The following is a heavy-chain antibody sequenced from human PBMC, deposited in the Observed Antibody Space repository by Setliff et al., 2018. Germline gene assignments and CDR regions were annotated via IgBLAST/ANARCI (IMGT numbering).Heavy chain of an antibody. D-gene: IGHD1-1*01. CDR3: ARDREGDGNYYMDV. J-gene: IGHJ6*03. Sequence: GGSLRLSCAASGFTFSSYWMSWVRQAPGKGLEWVSGISDSGDTTIYADSVKGRFTISRDNSKNMLSLQMNSLRAEDTAVYYCARDREGDGNYYMDVWGKGTTVTVSS. CDR1: GFTFSSYW. V-gene: IGHV3-23*01. CDR2: ISDSGDTT.